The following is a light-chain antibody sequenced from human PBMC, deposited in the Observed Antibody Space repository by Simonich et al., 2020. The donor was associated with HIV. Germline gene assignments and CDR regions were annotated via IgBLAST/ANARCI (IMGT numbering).Light chain of an antibody. Sequence: DIVMTQTPLSLPVTPGEPASISCRSSQSLLHGYNYLAWYLQKPGQSPQLLIYLGSNRASGVPDRFSGSGSGTDFTLKISRVEAEDVGVYYCMQARQTPFTFGPGTKVDIK. CDR1: QSLLHGYNY. J-gene: IGKJ3*01. V-gene: IGKV2-28*01. CDR2: LGS. CDR3: MQARQTPFT.